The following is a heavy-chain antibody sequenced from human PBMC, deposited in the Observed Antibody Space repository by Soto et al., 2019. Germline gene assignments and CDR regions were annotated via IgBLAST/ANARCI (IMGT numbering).Heavy chain of an antibody. V-gene: IGHV4-39*01. D-gene: IGHD6-19*01. J-gene: IGHJ5*02. Sequence: SETLSLTCCVSGGSIYSSSYFWGWVRQPPGKGLEWIGSIYYSGSTYYNPSLRSRVTISVDTSKNQFSLKLSSVTAADTAVFYCARHYSSGSRNWFDPWGQGTLVTVS. CDR3: ARHYSSGSRNWFDP. CDR1: GGSIYSSSYF. CDR2: IYYSGST.